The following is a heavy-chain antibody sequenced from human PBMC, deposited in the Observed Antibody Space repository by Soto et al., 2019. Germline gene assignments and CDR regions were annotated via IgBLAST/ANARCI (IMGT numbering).Heavy chain of an antibody. CDR2: IWYDGSNK. V-gene: IGHV3-33*01. CDR3: ARDRYSSGWYDFDY. CDR1: GFTFSSYG. Sequence: QVQLVESGGGVVQPGRSLRLSCAASGFTFSSYGMHWVRQAPGKGLEWVAVIWYDGSNKYYADYVKGRFTISRDNPKNTLYLQMNRLRAEDTAVYYCARDRYSSGWYDFDYWGQGTLVTVSS. J-gene: IGHJ4*02. D-gene: IGHD6-19*01.